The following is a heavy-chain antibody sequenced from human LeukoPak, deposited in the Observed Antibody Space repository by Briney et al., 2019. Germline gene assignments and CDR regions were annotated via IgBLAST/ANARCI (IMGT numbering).Heavy chain of an antibody. Sequence: PGGSLRLSCAASGFTFSSYEMSWVRQAPGKGLEWVSYISSSGSTIYYADSVKGRFTISRDNSKNTLYLQMNSLRAEDTAVYYCARGGSYYGSQYYFDYWGQGTLVTVSS. J-gene: IGHJ4*02. CDR2: ISSSGSTI. D-gene: IGHD3-3*01. V-gene: IGHV3-48*03. CDR1: GFTFSSYE. CDR3: ARGGSYYGSQYYFDY.